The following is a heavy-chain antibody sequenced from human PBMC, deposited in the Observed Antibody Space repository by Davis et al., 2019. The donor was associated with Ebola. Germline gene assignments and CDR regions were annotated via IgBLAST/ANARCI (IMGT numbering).Heavy chain of an antibody. J-gene: IGHJ4*02. V-gene: IGHV3-30*04. Sequence: GESLKISCAASGFPFSNSAMHWVRQAPGKGLEWVAVTSHNERERFYGESVQGRFTISRDNSENVLYLQMDSLRPDDTAIYFCARALHDEVLDYWGQGTPVTVSS. D-gene: IGHD1-1*01. CDR3: ARALHDEVLDY. CDR2: TSHNERER. CDR1: GFPFSNSA.